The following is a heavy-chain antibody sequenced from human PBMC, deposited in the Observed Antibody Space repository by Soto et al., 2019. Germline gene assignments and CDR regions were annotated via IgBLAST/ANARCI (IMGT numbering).Heavy chain of an antibody. CDR1: GFTFSSYE. V-gene: IGHV3-48*03. J-gene: IGHJ6*02. CDR2: ISSSGSTI. CDR3: ARDLNQRYYDFWSGLRNYGMDV. D-gene: IGHD3-3*01. Sequence: PGGSLRLSCAASGFTFSSYEMNWVRRAPGKGLEWVSYISSSGSTIYYADSVKGRFTISRDNAKNSLYLQMNSLRAEDTAVYYCARDLNQRYYDFWSGLRNYGMDVWGQGTTVTVSS.